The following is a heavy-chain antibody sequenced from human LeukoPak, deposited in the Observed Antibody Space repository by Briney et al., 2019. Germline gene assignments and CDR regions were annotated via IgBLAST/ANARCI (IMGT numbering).Heavy chain of an antibody. V-gene: IGHV4-61*01. CDR3: AREGSAWYEDY. CDR2: IYYSGST. CDR1: GGSISSGSYY. Sequence: SETLSLTCTVSGGSISSGSYYWSWIRQPPGKGLEWVGYIYYSGSTNYSPSFKSRVTISIDTSKNQFSLKLNSVTAADTAVYYCAREGSAWYEDYWGQGTLVTDSS. J-gene: IGHJ4*02. D-gene: IGHD6-19*01.